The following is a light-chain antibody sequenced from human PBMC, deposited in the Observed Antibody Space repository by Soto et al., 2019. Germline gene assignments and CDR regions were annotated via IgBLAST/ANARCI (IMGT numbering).Light chain of an antibody. CDR2: DAS. CDR1: QSISRW. J-gene: IGKJ1*01. V-gene: IGKV1-5*01. Sequence: DIQMTQSPSTLSASIGDRVTITCRASQSISRWLAWYQQKPGKAPKVLIWDASSLQRGVPSRFSGSGSGTEFTLTISSLQPDDFATYYCQQYNDYSTWTFGQGTKVDIK. CDR3: QQYNDYSTWT.